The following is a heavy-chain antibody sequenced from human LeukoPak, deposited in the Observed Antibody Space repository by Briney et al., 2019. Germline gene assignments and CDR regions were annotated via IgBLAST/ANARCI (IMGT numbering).Heavy chain of an antibody. D-gene: IGHD2-2*01. CDR2: ISGSGGST. V-gene: IGHV3-23*01. CDR3: AKGGLGYCSSTSCQLYYYYGMDV. J-gene: IGHJ6*02. Sequence: GGSLRLSCAASRFTFSSYAMSWVRQAPGKGLEWVSAISGSGGSTYYADSVKGRFTISRDNPKNTLYLQMNSLRAEDTAVYYCAKGGLGYCSSTSCQLYYYYGMDVWGQGTTVTVSS. CDR1: RFTFSSYA.